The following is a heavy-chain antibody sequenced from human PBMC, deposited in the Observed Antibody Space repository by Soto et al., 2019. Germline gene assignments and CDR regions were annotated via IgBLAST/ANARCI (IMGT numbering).Heavy chain of an antibody. D-gene: IGHD2-21*01. Sequence: GRSLRLSCAASGFTFTNHNMNWVRQAPGKGLEWVSSISSSSSFRNYADSVKGRFSISRDNDKNLVYLQMDSLRAEDTAVYYCARDPPLSVLVVVATDDFWGQGTLVTVSS. J-gene: IGHJ4*02. CDR2: ISSSSSFR. CDR1: GFTFTNHN. V-gene: IGHV3-21*01. CDR3: ARDPPLSVLVVVATDDF.